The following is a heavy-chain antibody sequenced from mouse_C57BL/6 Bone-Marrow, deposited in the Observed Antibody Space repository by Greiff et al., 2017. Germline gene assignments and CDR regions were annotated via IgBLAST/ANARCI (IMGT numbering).Heavy chain of an antibody. Sequence: VHLVESGPGLVAPSQSLSITCTVSGFSLTSYGVHWVRQPPGKGLEWLVVIWSDGSTTYNSALKSRLSISKDNSKSQVFLKMNSLQTDDTAMYYCARQGIYYDYSYAMDYWGQGTSVTVSS. D-gene: IGHD2-4*01. J-gene: IGHJ4*01. V-gene: IGHV2-6-1*01. CDR3: ARQGIYYDYSYAMDY. CDR2: IWSDGST. CDR1: GFSLTSYG.